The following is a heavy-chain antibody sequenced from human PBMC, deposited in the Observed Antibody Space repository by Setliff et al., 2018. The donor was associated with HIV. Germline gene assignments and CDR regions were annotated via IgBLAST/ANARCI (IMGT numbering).Heavy chain of an antibody. J-gene: IGHJ6*03. CDR3: ARGPLFGNQCYPYHYMDV. V-gene: IGHV1-3*03. D-gene: IGHD3-3*01. Sequence: GASVKVSCKASGYTFSTYGIHWMRQAPGQRPEYMGWINTANGNTKYSQDLLGRVSITMDTSASTSYMELSSLRSQDMAVYYCARGPLFGNQCYPYHYMDVWGKGTTVTVSS. CDR1: GYTFSTYG. CDR2: INTANGNT.